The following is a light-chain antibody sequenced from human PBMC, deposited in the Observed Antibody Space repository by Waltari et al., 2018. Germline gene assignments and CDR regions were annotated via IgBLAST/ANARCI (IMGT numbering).Light chain of an antibody. CDR3: QQSYSTLPTT. V-gene: IGKV1-39*01. CDR2: STS. J-gene: IGKJ5*01. CDR1: QSISSTY. Sequence: DIQMTQSPSSLSASVGDRVTITCRASQSISSTYLNWYQQKPGKAPKLLIYSTSTLQSGVPSTFSGSVSGTDFTLTISNLQPEDFATYYCQQSYSTLPTTFGQGTRLDIE.